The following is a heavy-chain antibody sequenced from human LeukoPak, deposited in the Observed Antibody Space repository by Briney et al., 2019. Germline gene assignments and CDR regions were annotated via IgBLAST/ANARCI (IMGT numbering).Heavy chain of an antibody. CDR3: AVYSYYDRSGSYYLLHY. J-gene: IGHJ4*02. Sequence: SVKVSCKASGGTFSSYASSWMRQAPGQGLEWMGRIIPIFGTANYAQKFQGRVTITADKSTSTAYMELSSLRSEDTAVYYCAVYSYYDRSGSYYLLHYWGQGTLVTVSS. CDR2: IIPIFGTA. V-gene: IGHV1-69*06. D-gene: IGHD3-10*01. CDR1: GGTFSSYA.